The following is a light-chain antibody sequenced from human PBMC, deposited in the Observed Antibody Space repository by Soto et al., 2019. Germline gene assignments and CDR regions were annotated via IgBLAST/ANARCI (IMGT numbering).Light chain of an antibody. CDR2: DVV. Sequence: QCALTKPASVSGSPGESITISCTGTGSDVGAYNYVSWYQQCPGKAPKLIIYDVVNRPSGVSNRFSGSKSGNTAALIIFGLQAEDEADYYCCSYTSSSTYVFGTGTKVTVL. CDR3: CSYTSSSTYV. V-gene: IGLV2-14*01. CDR1: GSDVGAYNY. J-gene: IGLJ1*01.